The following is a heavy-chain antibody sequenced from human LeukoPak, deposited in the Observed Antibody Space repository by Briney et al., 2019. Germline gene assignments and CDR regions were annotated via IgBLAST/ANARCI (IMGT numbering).Heavy chain of an antibody. CDR2: MNPNSGNT. D-gene: IGHD2-2*01. CDR1: GYTFTSYD. J-gene: IGHJ5*02. Sequence: ASVKVSCKASGYTFTSYDINWVRQATGQGLEWMGWMNPNSGNTGYAQKFQGRVTMTRNTSISTAYMELSSLRSEDTAVYYCARALSLGYCSSTSCNWSDPWGQGTLVTVSS. V-gene: IGHV1-8*01. CDR3: ARALSLGYCSSTSCNWSDP.